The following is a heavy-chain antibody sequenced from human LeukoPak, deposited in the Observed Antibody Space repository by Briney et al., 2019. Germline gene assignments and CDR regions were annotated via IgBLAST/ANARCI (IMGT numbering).Heavy chain of an antibody. CDR1: GFTFSSYW. V-gene: IGHV3-7*01. CDR2: IKQDGSEK. D-gene: IGHD6-13*01. J-gene: IGHJ6*02. CDR3: VRDHVVAAGLYYYYYYGMDV. Sequence: PGGSLRLSCAASGFTFSSYWMSWVRQAPGKGLEWVANIKQDGSEKYYVDSVKGRFTISRDNAKNSLYLQMNSLRAEDTAVYYCVRDHVVAAGLYYYYYYGMDVWGQGTTVTVSS.